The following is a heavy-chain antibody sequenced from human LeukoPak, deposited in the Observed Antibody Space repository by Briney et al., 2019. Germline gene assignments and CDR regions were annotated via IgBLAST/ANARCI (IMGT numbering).Heavy chain of an antibody. J-gene: IGHJ4*02. CDR3: ARNRWRFGQ. CDR2: ISNRGYST. D-gene: IGHD5-24*01. V-gene: IGHV3-11*01. Sequence: GGSLRLSCAASGFTFSDHYMSWLRQTPGEGLEWVSYISNRGYSTYYADSVKGRFTISRDNAKNSLYLEMQSLRAEDTAVYYCARNRWRFGQWGQGTVVTVSS. CDR1: GFTFSDHY.